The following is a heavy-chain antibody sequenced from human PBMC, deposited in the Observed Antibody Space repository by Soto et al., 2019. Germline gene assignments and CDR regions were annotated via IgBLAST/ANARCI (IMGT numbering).Heavy chain of an antibody. Sequence: QVQLVQSGAEVKKPGSSVKVSCKASGGTFSSYAISWVRQAPGQGLEWMGGIIPIFGTANYAQKFQGRVKITADESTSTAYMELSSLRSEDTAVYYCARSGGYCSGGSCPTYSWFDPWGQGTLVTVSS. CDR3: ARSGGYCSGGSCPTYSWFDP. CDR1: GGTFSSYA. D-gene: IGHD2-15*01. V-gene: IGHV1-69*01. J-gene: IGHJ5*02. CDR2: IIPIFGTA.